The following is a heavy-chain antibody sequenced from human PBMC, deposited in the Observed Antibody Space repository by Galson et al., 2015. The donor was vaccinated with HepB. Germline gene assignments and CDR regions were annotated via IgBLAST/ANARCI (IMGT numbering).Heavy chain of an antibody. J-gene: IGHJ4*02. CDR3: AREGRGWLFDY. Sequence: SLRLSCAASGFTFTKYASSWVRQAPGKGLEWVSSMTSDGSAYYAESVRGRFTISRDNSKNTLSLQMSSLRAEDTAVYFCAREGRGWLFDYWGRGTLVPVSS. V-gene: IGHV3-23*01. CDR2: MTSDGSA. CDR1: GFTFTKYA. D-gene: IGHD6-19*01.